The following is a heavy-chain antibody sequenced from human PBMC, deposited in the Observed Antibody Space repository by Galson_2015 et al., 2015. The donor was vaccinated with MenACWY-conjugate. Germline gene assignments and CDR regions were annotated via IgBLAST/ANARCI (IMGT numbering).Heavy chain of an antibody. CDR2: IRSKRNNYAT. D-gene: IGHD5-18*01. CDR1: GFSFSDSA. Sequence: SLRLSCAASGFSFSDSAMHWVRQASGKGLEWVGRIRSKRNNYATTYAASVQGRFTISRDESERTAYLHMNSLKTEDTAIYYCAKDRWDTYMNYYFDSWGQGTLVTVSS. V-gene: IGHV3-73*01. CDR3: AKDRWDTYMNYYFDS. J-gene: IGHJ4*02.